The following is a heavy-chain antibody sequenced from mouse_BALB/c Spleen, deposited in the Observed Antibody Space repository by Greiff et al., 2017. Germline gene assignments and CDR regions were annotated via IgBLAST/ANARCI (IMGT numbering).Heavy chain of an antibody. CDR2: ISSGGST. Sequence: EVQVVESGGGLVKPGGSLKLSCAASGFTFSSYAMSWVRQTPEKRLEWVASISSGGSTYYPDSVKGRFTISRDNARNILYLQMSSLRSEDTAMYYCARGLLGGYFDVWGAGTTVTVSS. CDR3: ARGLLGGYFDV. CDR1: GFTFSSYA. J-gene: IGHJ1*01. D-gene: IGHD2-10*01. V-gene: IGHV5-6-5*01.